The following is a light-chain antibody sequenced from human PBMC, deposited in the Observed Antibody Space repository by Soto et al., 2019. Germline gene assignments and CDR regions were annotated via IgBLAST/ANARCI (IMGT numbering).Light chain of an antibody. V-gene: IGLV3-21*02. CDR3: QVWDSSSDHRV. Sequence: SYELTQPPSVSVAPGQTATITRGGSNIGSFGVHWYQQKPGQAPVLVVHDDSDRASGIPERFSGSNSGNTATLTINRVEAGDEADYYCQVWDSSSDHRVFGGGTK. CDR2: DDS. J-gene: IGLJ3*02. CDR1: NIGSFG.